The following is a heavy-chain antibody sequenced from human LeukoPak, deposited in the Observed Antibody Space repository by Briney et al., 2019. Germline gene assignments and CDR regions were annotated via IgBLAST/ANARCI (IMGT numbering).Heavy chain of an antibody. CDR1: CGSISTYY. J-gene: IGHJ4*02. CDR3: ARVDGGTVFDY. CDR2: IHYSGST. V-gene: IGHV4-59*01. D-gene: IGHD1-1*01. Sequence: SDTLSLTCTDACGSISTYYCSLILQPPAKELEWIGYIHYSGSTNYNPSLKSRVTISVDTSKNQFSLKLRSVTAADTAVNYCARVDGGTVFDYWGQGTLVTVSS.